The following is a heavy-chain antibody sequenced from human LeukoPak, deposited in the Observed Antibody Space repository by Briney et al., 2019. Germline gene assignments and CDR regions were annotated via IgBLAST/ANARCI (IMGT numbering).Heavy chain of an antibody. V-gene: IGHV1-2*02. CDR2: ISPNSGGK. D-gene: IGHD7-27*01. J-gene: IGHJ2*01. CDR1: GYTFTGHY. Sequence: GASVNVSCKASGYTFTGHYLHWVRQAHGQGLGWMGWISPNSGGKDYAQRFQGRVTMTRDTSTSTAYMELSSLRSDDTAVYYCAIQPWGSGNNWYFDLWGRGTLVTVSS. CDR3: AIQPWGSGNNWYFDL.